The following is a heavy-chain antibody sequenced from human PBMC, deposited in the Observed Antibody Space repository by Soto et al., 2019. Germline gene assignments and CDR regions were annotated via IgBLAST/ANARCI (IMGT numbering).Heavy chain of an antibody. CDR3: AREGYNFGPFDY. CDR1: GGSLGSYY. D-gene: IGHD5-18*01. CDR2: ISYSGTT. V-gene: IGHV4-59*01. J-gene: IGHJ4*02. Sequence: PSETLSLTCTVSGGSLGSYYWSWIRRPPGMGLEWIASISYSGTTNYNSSLKSRVTISIDTSKNQFSLKLNSVTAADTAVYYCAREGYNFGPFDYWGQGALVTVSS.